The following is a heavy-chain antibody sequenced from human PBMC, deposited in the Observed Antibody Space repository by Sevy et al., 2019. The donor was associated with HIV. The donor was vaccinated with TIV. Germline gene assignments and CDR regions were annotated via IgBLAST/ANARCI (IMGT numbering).Heavy chain of an antibody. CDR2: MNQDGTER. J-gene: IGHJ4*02. CDR1: GFTFSSYW. CDR3: GGEGLGGFSYSLDC. Sequence: GGSLRLSCAASGFTFSSYWMSWVRQAPGKGLEWVATMNQDGTERDDVDSVKGRFTISRDTTKTSLFLQMNSLNAEDTGVYYGGGEGLGGFSYSLDCWGQGTLVTVSS. D-gene: IGHD3-16*01. V-gene: IGHV3-7*01.